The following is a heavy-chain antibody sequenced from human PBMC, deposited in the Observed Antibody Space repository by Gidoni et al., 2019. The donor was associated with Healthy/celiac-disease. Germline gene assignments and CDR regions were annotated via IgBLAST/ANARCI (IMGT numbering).Heavy chain of an antibody. Sequence: EVQLVESGGGWVQPGGSLRLSCAPSGFTFSRYSMNWVRQAPGKGLEWVSYISSSSSTIYYADSVKGRFTISRDNAKNSLYLQMNSLRAEDTAVYYCARDPLSLGMTEGHDAFDIWGQGTMVTVSS. J-gene: IGHJ3*02. CDR2: ISSSSSTI. V-gene: IGHV3-48*01. CDR1: GFTFSRYS. CDR3: ARDPLSLGMTEGHDAFDI. D-gene: IGHD6-13*01.